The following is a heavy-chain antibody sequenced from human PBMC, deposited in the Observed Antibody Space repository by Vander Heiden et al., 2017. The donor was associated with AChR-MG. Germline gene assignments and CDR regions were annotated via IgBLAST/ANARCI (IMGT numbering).Heavy chain of an antibody. CDR1: GFTFRSYR. CDR2: ISSSSSNI. D-gene: IGHD2-21*02. V-gene: IGHV3-21*01. Sequence: ELQLVASGGGLVKPGGSLRLSCAPSGFTFRSYRMNWVRQAPGKGLEWVSSISSSSSNIYYAESVKGRFTISRDNAKNSLYLQMNSLRAEDTAVYYCARVRHIVVVTASGGAFDIWGQGTMVTVSS. J-gene: IGHJ3*02. CDR3: ARVRHIVVVTASGGAFDI.